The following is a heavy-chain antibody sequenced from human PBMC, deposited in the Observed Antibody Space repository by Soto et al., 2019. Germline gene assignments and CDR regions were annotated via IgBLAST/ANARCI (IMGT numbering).Heavy chain of an antibody. Sequence: ASVKVSCKAFGYTFTTYGINWVRQAPGQGLEWMGWVSPYNGDTTYAQKVQGRVTMTTDTSTRTAYLELRSPRSDDTAVYYCAREVGHMDVWGQGTTVTVSS. CDR2: VSPYNGDT. V-gene: IGHV1-18*04. CDR3: AREVGHMDV. J-gene: IGHJ6*02. CDR1: GYTFTTYG.